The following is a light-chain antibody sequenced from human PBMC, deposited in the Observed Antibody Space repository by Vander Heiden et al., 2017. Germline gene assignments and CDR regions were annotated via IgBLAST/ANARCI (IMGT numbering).Light chain of an antibody. CDR1: QDISNY. Sequence: DVHMTQSPASLSVSVGDRATLTCQASQDISNYLNWYQQKPGKAPKLLIYDASNLETGVPSRFSGSGSGTDFTLTISSLEPEDIATYYCQQYGNLPRVTFGQGTRLEIK. CDR3: QQYGNLPRVT. V-gene: IGKV1-33*01. J-gene: IGKJ5*01. CDR2: DAS.